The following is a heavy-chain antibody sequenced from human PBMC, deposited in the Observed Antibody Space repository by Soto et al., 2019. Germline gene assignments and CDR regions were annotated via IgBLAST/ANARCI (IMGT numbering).Heavy chain of an antibody. CDR1: GFTFSSYG. D-gene: IGHD1-26*01. V-gene: IGHV3-30*18. J-gene: IGHJ4*02. CDR2: ISYDGSNK. CDR3: AKDPSRIVGATTDY. Sequence: QVQLVESGGGVVQPGRSLRLSCAASGFTFSSYGMHWVRQAPGKGLEWVAVISYDGSNKYYADSVKGRFTISGDNSKNTLYLQMNSLRAEDTAVYYCAKDPSRIVGATTDYWGQGTLVTVSS.